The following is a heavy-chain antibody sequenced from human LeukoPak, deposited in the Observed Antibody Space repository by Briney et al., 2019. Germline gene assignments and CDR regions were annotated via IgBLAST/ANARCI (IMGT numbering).Heavy chain of an antibody. Sequence: ASVKVSCKASGGTFSSYAISWVRQAPGQGLEWMGGIIPILGTANYAQKFQGRVTITADESTSTAYMELSSLRSEDTAVYYCARDPPRGDFWSGYLAYYYYGMDVWGQGTTVTVSS. D-gene: IGHD3-3*01. V-gene: IGHV1-69*13. J-gene: IGHJ6*02. CDR3: ARDPPRGDFWSGYLAYYYYGMDV. CDR1: GGTFSSYA. CDR2: IIPILGTA.